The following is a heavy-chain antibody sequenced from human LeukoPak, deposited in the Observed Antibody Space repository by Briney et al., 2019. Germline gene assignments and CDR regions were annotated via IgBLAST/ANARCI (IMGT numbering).Heavy chain of an antibody. CDR2: ISSTSTFI. V-gene: IGHV3-21*01. D-gene: IGHD3-22*01. CDR3: ARDYFDSSDYPQTYYYYYMDV. Sequence: GGSLRLSCAASGFTFSRCSMNWVRQAPGKGLEWVASISSTSTFIYSADSVKGRFTISRDTAKSSLFLQMNSLRAEDTAIYYCARDYFDSSDYPQTYYYYYMDVWGKGTTVTVSS. CDR1: GFTFSRCS. J-gene: IGHJ6*03.